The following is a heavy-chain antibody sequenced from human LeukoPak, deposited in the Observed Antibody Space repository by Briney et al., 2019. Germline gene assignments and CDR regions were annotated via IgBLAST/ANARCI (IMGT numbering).Heavy chain of an antibody. CDR3: ARDRSAAAGTRIFARDV. Sequence: SVKVSCKASGGTFSSYAISWVRQAPGQGLEWMGRIIPILGIANYAQKFQGRVTITADKSTSTAYMELRGLRSEDTAVYYCARDRSAAAGTRIFARDVWVQGTTVTVSS. V-gene: IGHV1-69*04. J-gene: IGHJ6*02. D-gene: IGHD6-13*01. CDR1: GGTFSSYA. CDR2: IIPILGIA.